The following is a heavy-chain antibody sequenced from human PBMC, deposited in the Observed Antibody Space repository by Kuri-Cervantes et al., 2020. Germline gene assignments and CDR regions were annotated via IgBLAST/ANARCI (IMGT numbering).Heavy chain of an antibody. V-gene: IGHV4-38-2*02. CDR2: ISHSGSP. CDR1: GYPINNIYY. J-gene: IGHJ4*02. Sequence: SETLSLTCTVSGYPINNIYYWDWIRQSPEKGLEWIGSISHSGSPYYNPSLKSRVTISIDTSKSQFSLKVRSVTAADTAVYYCARDQTTGWFDYWGQGTLVTVSS. CDR3: ARDQTTGWFDY. D-gene: IGHD4-17*01.